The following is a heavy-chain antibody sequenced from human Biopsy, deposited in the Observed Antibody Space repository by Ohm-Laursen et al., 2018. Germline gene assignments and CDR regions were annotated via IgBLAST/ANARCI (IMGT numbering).Heavy chain of an antibody. Sequence: GSSVKVSRKASGYNFGNYYINWVRKVPGQGLEWLGVVNPVAEATMYAQKFQDRITLTRDASTNTVYMDLTSLTSEDTAVYYCARESPLRLGVCGAIRCFKEVFGMDVWGQGTTVIVSS. D-gene: IGHD2-21*01. J-gene: IGHJ6*02. CDR2: VNPVAEAT. V-gene: IGHV1-46*01. CDR1: GYNFGNYY. CDR3: ARESPLRLGVCGAIRCFKEVFGMDV.